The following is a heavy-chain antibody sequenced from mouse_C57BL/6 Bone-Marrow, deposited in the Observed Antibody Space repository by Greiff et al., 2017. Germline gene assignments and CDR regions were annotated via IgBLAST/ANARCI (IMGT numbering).Heavy chain of an antibody. V-gene: IGHV1-18*01. J-gene: IGHJ3*01. CDR3: ERIGPYYRYDGWFAY. Sequence: EVQLQQSGPELVKPGASVKISCKTSGYTFTEYTMHWVKQSHGKSLEWIGGINPNNGFTTYNQKFKVKATLTVDKSSTTAYMELRSLTSEDSAVYYCERIGPYYRYDGWFAYWGEGTTVTVSA. D-gene: IGHD2-14*01. CDR2: INPNNGFT. CDR1: GYTFTEYT.